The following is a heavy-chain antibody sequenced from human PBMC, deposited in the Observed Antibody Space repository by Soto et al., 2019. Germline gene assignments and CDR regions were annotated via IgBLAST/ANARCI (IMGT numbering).Heavy chain of an antibody. CDR2: ISWNSGSI. Sequence: EVQLVESGGGLVQPGRSLRLSCAASGFTFDDYAMHWVRQAPGKGLEWVSGISWNSGSIGYADSVKGRFTITRDNAKNTLYLQMTRLRAEDTALYYCAKDISSTSWTDGGIDYWGQGTLVNVSS. CDR1: GFTFDDYA. V-gene: IGHV3-9*01. D-gene: IGHD5-12*01. CDR3: AKDISSTSWTDGGIDY. J-gene: IGHJ4*02.